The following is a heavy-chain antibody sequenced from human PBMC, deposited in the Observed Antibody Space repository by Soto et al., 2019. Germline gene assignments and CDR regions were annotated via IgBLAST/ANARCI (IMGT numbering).Heavy chain of an antibody. V-gene: IGHV4-34*01. D-gene: IGHD6-13*01. CDR1: GGSFSGYY. CDR2: INHSGST. CDR3: GRGGKSRSWYLY. Sequence: SETLSLTCAVYGGSFSGYYWSWIRQPPGKGLEWIGEINHSGSTNYNPSLKSRVTISVDTSKNQFSLKLSSGPAANTAVYYCGRGGKSRSWYLYWGQGTLVTVSS. J-gene: IGHJ4*02.